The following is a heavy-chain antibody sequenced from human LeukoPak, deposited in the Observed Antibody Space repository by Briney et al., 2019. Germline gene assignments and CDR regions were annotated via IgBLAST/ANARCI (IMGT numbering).Heavy chain of an antibody. J-gene: IGHJ4*02. Sequence: PGGSLRLSCVVSGFTFSSYAMSWVRQAPGKGLEWVANIKQDGSEKYYVDSVKGRFTISRDNAKNSLYLQMNSLRAEDTAVYYCARDRIYYDSSGLNDYWGQGTLVTVSS. D-gene: IGHD3-22*01. CDR1: GFTFSSYA. V-gene: IGHV3-7*01. CDR3: ARDRIYYDSSGLNDY. CDR2: IKQDGSEK.